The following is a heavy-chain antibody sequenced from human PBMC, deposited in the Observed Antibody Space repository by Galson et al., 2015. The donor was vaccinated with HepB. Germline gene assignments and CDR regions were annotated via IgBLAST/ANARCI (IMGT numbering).Heavy chain of an antibody. Sequence: SETLSLTCPVSGGSISSHYWSWIRQPPGKGLEWIGYLSYSENSNYNPPLKSRVTISADTSKTQFSLKLSSVTAADTAVYYCARDVLPRDFGVYYYMDVWGKGTTVTVSS. CDR1: GGSISSHY. D-gene: IGHD3-10*01. CDR2: LSYSENS. J-gene: IGHJ6*03. V-gene: IGHV4-59*11. CDR3: ARDVLPRDFGVYYYMDV.